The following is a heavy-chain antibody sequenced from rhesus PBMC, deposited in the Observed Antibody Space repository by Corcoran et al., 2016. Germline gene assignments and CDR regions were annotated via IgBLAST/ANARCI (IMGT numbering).Heavy chain of an antibody. D-gene: IGHD3-34*01. Sequence: EVQLVQSGAEVKRPGESLKISCKTSGYSFTSYWISWVRQMPGKGLEWMGALDPSDSYPRDNRSVQGQFTIAADKSISAAYLKLSRLKASDSATYDCAKGLGWGDYDDPYWYFDLWGPGTPITISS. CDR2: LDPSDSYP. J-gene: IGHJ2*01. CDR3: AKGLGWGDYDDPYWYFDL. CDR1: GYSFTSYW. V-gene: IGHV5-20*01.